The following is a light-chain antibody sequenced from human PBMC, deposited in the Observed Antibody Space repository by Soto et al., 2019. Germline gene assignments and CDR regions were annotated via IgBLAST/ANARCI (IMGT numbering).Light chain of an antibody. CDR2: DAS. CDR3: QQYGSSPRT. CDR1: QSVSSSC. Sequence: EIVLTQSPGTLSLSPGERATLSCRASQSVSSSCLAWYQQTPGQAPRLLIYDASSRATGIPDRFSGSGSGTDFTLTISRLEPEDFAVYYCQQYGSSPRTFGQGTKVEIK. V-gene: IGKV3-20*01. J-gene: IGKJ1*01.